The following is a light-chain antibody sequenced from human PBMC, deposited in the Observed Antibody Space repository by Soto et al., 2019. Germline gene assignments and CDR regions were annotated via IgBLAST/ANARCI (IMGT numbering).Light chain of an antibody. V-gene: IGLV2-14*01. CDR3: GSYTTSSNDV. CDR2: DVS. CDR1: SSDVGAYNY. Sequence: QSVLTQPASVSGPPGQSITISCTGTSSDVGAYNYVSWYQQHPGKAPKLMIYDVSHRPSGVSHRFSGSKSGNTASLTISGLQAEDEADYYCGSYTTSSNDVFGTGTKVTVL. J-gene: IGLJ1*01.